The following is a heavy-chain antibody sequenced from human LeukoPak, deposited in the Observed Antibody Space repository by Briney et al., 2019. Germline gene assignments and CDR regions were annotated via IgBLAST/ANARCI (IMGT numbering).Heavy chain of an antibody. CDR3: AKGPGVMVRGVSGPYGMDV. CDR1: GFTFSSYA. D-gene: IGHD3-10*01. CDR2: ISGGGGST. J-gene: IGHJ6*02. V-gene: IGHV3-23*01. Sequence: GGSLRLSCAASGFTFSSYAMSWVRQAPGKGLEWVSAISGGGGSTYYADSVKGRFTISRDNSKNTLYLQMNSLRAEDTAVYYCAKGPGVMVRGVSGPYGMDVWGQGTTVTVSS.